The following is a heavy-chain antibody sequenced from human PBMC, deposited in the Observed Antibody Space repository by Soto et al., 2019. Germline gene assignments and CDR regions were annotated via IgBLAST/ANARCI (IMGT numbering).Heavy chain of an antibody. CDR1: GFTVSSNY. J-gene: IGHJ4*02. D-gene: IGHD3-10*01. V-gene: IGHV3-66*04. Sequence: EVQLVESGGGLVQPGGSLRLSCAASGFTVSSNYMTWVRQAPGQGLECVSVIYSSGETSYAASVKGRFSIFRDNSNNRLYLQMNSPRADDTATYYCARRHFYGSDWGQGTLVTVSS. CDR2: IYSSGET. CDR3: ARRHFYGSD.